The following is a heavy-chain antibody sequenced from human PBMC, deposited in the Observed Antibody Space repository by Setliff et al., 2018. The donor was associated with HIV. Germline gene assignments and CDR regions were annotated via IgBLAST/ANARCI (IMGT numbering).Heavy chain of an antibody. CDR1: IDSISSYY. CDR3: ARGEEDDTFDI. J-gene: IGHJ3*02. V-gene: IGHV4-59*01. Sequence: SETLSLTCTVSIDSISSYYWSWIRQPPGKGLEWIGYIYTGGSTKYNPSLKSRVTISLDTSKNQFSLNLSSVTAADTAVYYCARGEEDDTFDIWGHGTMVTVSS. CDR2: IYTGGST.